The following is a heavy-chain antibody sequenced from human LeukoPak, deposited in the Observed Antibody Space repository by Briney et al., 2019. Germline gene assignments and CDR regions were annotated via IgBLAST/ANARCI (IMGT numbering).Heavy chain of an antibody. CDR2: IIPILGIA. CDR3: AREGMDSSGYYQYYFDY. D-gene: IGHD3-22*01. CDR1: GGTFSSYA. V-gene: IGHV1-69*04. J-gene: IGHJ4*02. Sequence: ASVKVSCKASGGTFSSYAISWVRQAPGQGLEWMGRIIPILGIANYAQKFQGRVTITADKSTSTAYMELSSLRSEDTAVYYCAREGMDSSGYYQYYFDYWGQGTLVTVSS.